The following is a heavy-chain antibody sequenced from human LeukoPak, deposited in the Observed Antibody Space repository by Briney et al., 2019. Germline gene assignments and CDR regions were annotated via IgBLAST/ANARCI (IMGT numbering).Heavy chain of an antibody. Sequence: SETLSLTCTVSGGSISSSNYYWGLIRQPPGKGLEWIGSIYYSGSTYYNPSLKSRVTISVDTSKNQFSLKLSSVTAADTAVYYCARGRRYYYYYYVDVWGKGTTVTVSS. CDR1: GGSISSSNYY. V-gene: IGHV4-39*01. CDR2: IYYSGST. J-gene: IGHJ6*03. CDR3: ARGRRYYYYYYVDV.